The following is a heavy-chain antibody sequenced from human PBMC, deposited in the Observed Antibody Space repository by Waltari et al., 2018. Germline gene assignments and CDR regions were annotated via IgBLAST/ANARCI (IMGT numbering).Heavy chain of an antibody. J-gene: IGHJ4*02. CDR1: GGSISSSRYS. CDR2: IYYSGST. CDR3: ASTVYYDSSGWTYYFDY. D-gene: IGHD3-22*01. V-gene: IGHV4-39*01. Sequence: QLQLQESGPGLVKPSETLSLTCTVSGGSISSSRYSWAWIRQPPGKGLEWIGSIYYSGSTYYNPSLKSRVTISVDTSKNQFSLKLSSVTAADTAVYYCASTVYYDSSGWTYYFDYWGQGTLVTVSS.